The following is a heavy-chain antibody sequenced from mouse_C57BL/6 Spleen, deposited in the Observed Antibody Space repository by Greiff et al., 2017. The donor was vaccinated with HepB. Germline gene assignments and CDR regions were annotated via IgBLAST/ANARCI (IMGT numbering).Heavy chain of an antibody. CDR2: INPSNGGT. CDR1: GYTFTSYW. J-gene: IGHJ4*01. D-gene: IGHD2-2*01. CDR3: ARRRVGYYNAMDY. V-gene: IGHV1-53*01. Sequence: QVQLQQPGTELVKPGASVKLSCKASGYTFTSYWMHWVKQRPGQGLEWIGNINPSNGGTNSNEKFKSKATLTVDKSSSTAYMQLSSLTSDDSAVYYCARRRVGYYNAMDYWGQGTSVTVSS.